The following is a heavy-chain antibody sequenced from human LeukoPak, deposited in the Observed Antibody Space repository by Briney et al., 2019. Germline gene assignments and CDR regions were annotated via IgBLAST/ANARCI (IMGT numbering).Heavy chain of an antibody. D-gene: IGHD2-21*02. CDR1: EFTFRNYD. V-gene: IGHV3-21*01. CDR2: ISSSSSYI. CDR3: AKDRLLFPYYFDY. J-gene: IGHJ4*02. Sequence: GGSLRLSCAASEFTFRNYDMNWVRQAPGKGLEWVSSISSSSSYIYYADSVKGRFTISRDNSKNTLYLQMNSLRAEDTAVYYCAKDRLLFPYYFDYWGQGTLVTVSS.